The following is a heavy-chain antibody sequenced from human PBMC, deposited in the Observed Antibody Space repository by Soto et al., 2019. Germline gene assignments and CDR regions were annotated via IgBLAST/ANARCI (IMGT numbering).Heavy chain of an antibody. J-gene: IGHJ5*02. CDR2: IFYSGGT. CDR1: GGSILDSTYY. Sequence: QLLLQESGPGLVKPSETLSLTCTVSGGSILDSTYYWAWIRQSPGKGLEWMGTIFYSGGTFYTPSPKSRVTRSVYTSNNQVSLKLSSVTAADTAVYYCARQASGYYYGWFDPWGQGTLVTVSS. CDR3: ARQASGYYYGWFDP. V-gene: IGHV4-39*01. D-gene: IGHD3-22*01.